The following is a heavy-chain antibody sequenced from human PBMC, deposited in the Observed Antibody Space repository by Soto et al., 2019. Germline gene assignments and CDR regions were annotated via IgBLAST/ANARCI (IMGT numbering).Heavy chain of an antibody. V-gene: IGHV1-3*01. CDR2: INAGNGNT. D-gene: IGHD2-15*01. J-gene: IGHJ3*02. Sequence: ASVKVSCKASGYTFTSYAMHWVRQAPGQRLEWMGWINAGNGNTKYSQKFQGRVTITRDTSASTAYMELSSLRSEDTAVYYCARDLNGPEYCSGGSCRNVNDAFDIWGQGTMVTVSS. CDR3: ARDLNGPEYCSGGSCRNVNDAFDI. CDR1: GYTFTSYA.